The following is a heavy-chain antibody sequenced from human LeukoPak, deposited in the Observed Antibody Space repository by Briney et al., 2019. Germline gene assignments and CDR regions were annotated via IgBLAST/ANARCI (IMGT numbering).Heavy chain of an antibody. Sequence: GGSLRLSCIASGFTFRSYAMNWVRQAPGKGLEWVSAICRSGGSTYSADSVKGRFTISRDTSKSTLYLQMNSLRAEDTAVYYCAAAYFGVDQYYYGMDVWGQGTTVTVSS. J-gene: IGHJ6*02. CDR1: GFTFRSYA. CDR3: AAAYFGVDQYYYGMDV. V-gene: IGHV3-23*01. CDR2: ICRSGGST. D-gene: IGHD3-3*01.